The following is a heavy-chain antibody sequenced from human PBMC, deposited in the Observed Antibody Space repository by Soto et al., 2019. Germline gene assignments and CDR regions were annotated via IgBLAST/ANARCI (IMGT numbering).Heavy chain of an antibody. CDR2: ISYDGSNK. D-gene: IGHD6-6*01. V-gene: IGHV3-30-3*01. CDR3: ARASPYSSSSRTPLDY. J-gene: IGHJ4*02. Sequence: QVQLVESGGGVVQPGRSLRLSCAASGFTFSSYAMHWVRQAPGKGLEWVAVISYDGSNKYYADSVKGRFTISRDNSKNTLYLQMNSLRAEDTAVYYCARASPYSSSSRTPLDYWGQGTLVTVSS. CDR1: GFTFSSYA.